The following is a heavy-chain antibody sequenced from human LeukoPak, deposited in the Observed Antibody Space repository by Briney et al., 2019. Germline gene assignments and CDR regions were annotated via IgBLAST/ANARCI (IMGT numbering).Heavy chain of an antibody. V-gene: IGHV3-23*01. CDR1: GFTFSSYA. CDR2: ISDSGGST. Sequence: GGSLRLSCEASGFTFSSYAMTWVRQAPGKGLEWVSGISDSGGSTYYADSVKGRFTISRDNSKNTLYLQMNSLRAEDTAVYYCAREIGASDIWGQGTMVTVSS. D-gene: IGHD3-22*01. J-gene: IGHJ3*02. CDR3: AREIGASDI.